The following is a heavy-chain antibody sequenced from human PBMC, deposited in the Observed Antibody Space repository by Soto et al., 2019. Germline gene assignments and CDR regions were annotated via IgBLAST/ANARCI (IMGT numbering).Heavy chain of an antibody. CDR1: GFTFSSYG. CDR2: ISYDGSNK. J-gene: IGHJ4*02. V-gene: IGHV3-30*18. D-gene: IGHD1-26*01. CDR3: AKDLEGSGSSLGDY. Sequence: QVQLVESGGGVVQPGRSLRLSCAASGFTFSSYGMHWVRQAPGKGLEWVAVISYDGSNKYYADSVKGRFTISRDNSKNTLYLQMNSLRAEDTAVYYCAKDLEGSGSSLGDYWGQGTLVTVSS.